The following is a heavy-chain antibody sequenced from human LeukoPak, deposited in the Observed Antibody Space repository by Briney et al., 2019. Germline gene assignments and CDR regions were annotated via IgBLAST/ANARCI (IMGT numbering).Heavy chain of an antibody. CDR2: IYYSGTT. CDR3: ASHPGYDSMELNWFDP. D-gene: IGHD5-12*01. Sequence: SETLSLTCTVSGGSISSYYWSWIRQPPGKGLEWIGYIYYSGTTNYNPSLKSRVSISIDTSKNHFSLKLSSVTAADTAVYYCASHPGYDSMELNWFDPWGQGTLVTVSS. J-gene: IGHJ5*02. V-gene: IGHV4-59*08. CDR1: GGSISSYY.